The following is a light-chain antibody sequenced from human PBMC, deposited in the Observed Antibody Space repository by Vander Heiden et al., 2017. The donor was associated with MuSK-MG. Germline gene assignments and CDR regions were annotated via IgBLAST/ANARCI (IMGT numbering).Light chain of an antibody. Sequence: QSVLIQPPSASGTPRQRITISCPGSSSTIRSTFVSWYQQLPGTAPKLLIYSNNQRPSGGPDRFSGSKSGTSASLAISGLRSEDEADYYCAAWEDSLSGRGVFGTGTKVTVL. CDR3: AAWEDSLSGRGV. CDR1: SSTIRSTF. CDR2: SNN. J-gene: IGLJ1*01. V-gene: IGLV1-47*02.